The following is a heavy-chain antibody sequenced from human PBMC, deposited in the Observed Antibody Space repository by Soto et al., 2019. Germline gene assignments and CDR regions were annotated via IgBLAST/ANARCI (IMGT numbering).Heavy chain of an antibody. CDR1: GGTFSSYA. V-gene: IGHV1-69*12. CDR2: IIPIFGTA. CDR3: ARAANVVVTAIDYYYGMDV. J-gene: IGHJ6*02. D-gene: IGHD2-21*02. Sequence: QVQLVQSGAEVKKPGSSVKVSCKASGGTFSSYAISWVRQAPGQGLEWMGGIIPIFGTANYAQKFQGRVTITADESTSTAYMERSSLRSEDTAVYYCARAANVVVTAIDYYYGMDVWGQGTTVTVSS.